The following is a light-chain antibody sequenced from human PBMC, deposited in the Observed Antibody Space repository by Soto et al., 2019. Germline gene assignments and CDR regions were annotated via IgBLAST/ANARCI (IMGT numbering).Light chain of an antibody. Sequence: QSALTQPASVSGCPGQSITISCTGTSSDVGGYNYVSWYQQHPGKAPKLMIYDVSNRPSGVSNRFSGSKSGNTASLTISGLHAEDEADYYCSSYTSSSIYVFGTGTKLTVL. J-gene: IGLJ1*01. CDR1: SSDVGGYNY. CDR3: SSYTSSSIYV. CDR2: DVS. V-gene: IGLV2-14*01.